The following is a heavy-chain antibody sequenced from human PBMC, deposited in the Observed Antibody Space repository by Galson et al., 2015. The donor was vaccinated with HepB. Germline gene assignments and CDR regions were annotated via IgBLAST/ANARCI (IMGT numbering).Heavy chain of an antibody. CDR2: ISGSGATI. Sequence: SLRLSCAASGFIFSDTYMNWIRQAPGKGLEWISFISGSGATIYYADSVKGRFTISRDNAQNLLYLQMNSLRAEDTAVYYCARDVDGYLDQWGQGALVAVSS. J-gene: IGHJ4*02. CDR3: ARDVDGYLDQ. D-gene: IGHD2-15*01. V-gene: IGHV3-11*01. CDR1: GFIFSDTY.